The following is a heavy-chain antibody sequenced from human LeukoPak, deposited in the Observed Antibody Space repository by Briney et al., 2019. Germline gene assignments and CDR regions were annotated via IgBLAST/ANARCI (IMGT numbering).Heavy chain of an antibody. D-gene: IGHD6-6*01. Sequence: GGSLRLSCAASGFSFISYGMSWVRQAPGKGLEWVSAISGSGGTTYYADSVRGRFIISRDNSRSTLYFQMNSLRGEDTAIYYCAKRSPYNSSSYYLDFWGQGTLVTVSS. CDR1: GFSFISYG. V-gene: IGHV3-23*01. J-gene: IGHJ4*02. CDR3: AKRSPYNSSSYYLDF. CDR2: ISGSGGTT.